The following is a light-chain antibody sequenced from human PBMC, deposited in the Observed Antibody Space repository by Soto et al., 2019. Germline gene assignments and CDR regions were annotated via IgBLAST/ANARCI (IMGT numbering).Light chain of an antibody. CDR1: QSVXGY. CDR3: QRYDNRTRT. Sequence: IAVTNSPATLSVSPGESATLSCRASQSVXGYFVCYQQKPGLSPRFLXYHTSTRDKGCPARLSGSGSGTEFSRTSSSLQSADSAFYYWQRYDNRTRTFGGGTKVEIK. V-gene: IGKV3-15*01. J-gene: IGKJ4*01. CDR2: HTS.